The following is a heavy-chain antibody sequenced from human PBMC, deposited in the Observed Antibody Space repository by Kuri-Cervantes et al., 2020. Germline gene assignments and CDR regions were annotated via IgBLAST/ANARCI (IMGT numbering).Heavy chain of an antibody. V-gene: IGHV3-23*01. J-gene: IGHJ4*02. D-gene: IGHD1-26*01. Sequence: GESLKISCVGSGIIFTNYPMNWVRQAPGKGLEWVSGISGRSTDTYYADSVKGRFTISIDISQNTLYLQLDSLRDDDTAVYYCAKASGAVGSTTWAPFDFWGQGVLVTVSS. CDR3: AKASGAVGSTTWAPFDF. CDR1: GIIFTNYP. CDR2: ISGRSTDT.